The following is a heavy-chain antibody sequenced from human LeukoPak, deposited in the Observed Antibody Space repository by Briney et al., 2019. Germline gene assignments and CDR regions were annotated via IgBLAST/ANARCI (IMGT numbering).Heavy chain of an antibody. J-gene: IGHJ4*02. V-gene: IGHV4-59*08. CDR2: IYVSGNS. CDR1: GASVSGDY. Sequence: KASETLSLTCTVSGASVSGDYWSWIRQPPGRGLEWIGYIYVSGNSNYNPSLKSRVSISLDTSKNQVSLTLTSVTAADTAVYYCARHPFSSPFDHWGQGTLVAVSS. CDR3: ARHPFSSPFDH.